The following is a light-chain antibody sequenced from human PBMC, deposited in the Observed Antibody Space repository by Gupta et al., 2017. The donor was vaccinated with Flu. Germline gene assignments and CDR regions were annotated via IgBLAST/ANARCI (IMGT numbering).Light chain of an antibody. J-gene: IGKJ2*01. Sequence: DIQMTQSPSSLSASVGDRVTITCRASQSISSYLNWNQQKPGKAPKLLIYAASSLQSGVPSRFSGSGSGTDFTLTISSLQPEDFATYYCQQSYSTVYTFGQGTKLEIK. CDR1: QSISSY. CDR3: QQSYSTVYT. V-gene: IGKV1-39*01. CDR2: AAS.